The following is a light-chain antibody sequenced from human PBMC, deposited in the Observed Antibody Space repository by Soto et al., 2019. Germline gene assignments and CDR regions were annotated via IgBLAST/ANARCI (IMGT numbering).Light chain of an antibody. CDR3: QQYYRSSIT. J-gene: IGKJ5*01. V-gene: IGKV1-5*01. CDR1: QSLNNY. CDR2: DAS. Sequence: DIQMTQSPSTLSASVGDRVTITCRASQSLNNYLAWYQQKPGKAPKLLIYDASTLERGVPSRFSGTGSGTECTLTISSLQPDDVATYYGQQYYRSSITLGQGTRLEIK.